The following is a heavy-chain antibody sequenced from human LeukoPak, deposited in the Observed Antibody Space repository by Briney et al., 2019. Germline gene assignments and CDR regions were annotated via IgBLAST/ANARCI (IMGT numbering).Heavy chain of an antibody. Sequence: SETLSLTCTVSGGSISSGGYYWSWIRQHPGKGLEWIGYIYYSGSTYSNPSLKSRVTISVDTSKNQFSLKLSSVTAADTAVYYCARDGSGGIIYWGQGTLVTVSS. J-gene: IGHJ4*02. CDR2: IYYSGST. CDR1: GGSISSGGYY. CDR3: ARDGSGGIIY. D-gene: IGHD2-15*01. V-gene: IGHV4-31*03.